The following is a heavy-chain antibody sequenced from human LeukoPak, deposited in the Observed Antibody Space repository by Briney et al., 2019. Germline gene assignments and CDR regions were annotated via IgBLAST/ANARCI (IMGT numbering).Heavy chain of an antibody. J-gene: IGHJ5*02. CDR3: ARGGVERQRNWFDP. V-gene: IGHV3-30*04. CDR1: GFTFSSHA. CDR2: ISYDGSNK. D-gene: IGHD1-1*01. Sequence: PGGSLRLSCAASGFTFSSHAMHWVRQAPGKGLEWVAVISYDGSNKYYADSVKGRFTISRDNSKNTLYLQMNSLRAEDTAVYYCARGGVERQRNWFDPWGQGTLVTVSS.